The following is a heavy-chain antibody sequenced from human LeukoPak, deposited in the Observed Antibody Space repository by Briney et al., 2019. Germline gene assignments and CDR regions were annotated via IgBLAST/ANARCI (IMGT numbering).Heavy chain of an antibody. J-gene: IGHJ6*02. V-gene: IGHV5-51*01. CDR3: ARHGLQVTTASSTYYYYYGMDV. Sequence: GESLKISCKGSGYSFTSYWIGWVRQMPGKGLEWMGIIYPGDSDTRYSPSFQGQVTISADKSISTAYLQRSSLKASDTAMYYCARHGLQVTTASSTYYYYYGMDVWGQGTTVTVSS. D-gene: IGHD4-17*01. CDR1: GYSFTSYW. CDR2: IYPGDSDT.